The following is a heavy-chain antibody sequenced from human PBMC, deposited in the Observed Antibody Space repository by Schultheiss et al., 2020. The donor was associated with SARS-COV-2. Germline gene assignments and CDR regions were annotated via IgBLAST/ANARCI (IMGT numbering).Heavy chain of an antibody. D-gene: IGHD1-1*01. CDR2: INHSGST. CDR3: ARDVLTIGTGTYPFP. V-gene: IGHV4-34*01. Sequence: SETLSLTCAVYGGSFSGYYWSWIRQPPGKGLEWIGEINHSGSTNYNPSLKSRVTISLDTSKNQFSLKLSSVTAADTAVYYCARDVLTIGTGTYPFPWGQGTLVTVSS. CDR1: GGSFSGYY. J-gene: IGHJ5*02.